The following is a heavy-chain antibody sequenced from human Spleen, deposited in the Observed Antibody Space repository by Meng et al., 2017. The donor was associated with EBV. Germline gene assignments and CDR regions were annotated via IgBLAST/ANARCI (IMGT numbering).Heavy chain of an antibody. D-gene: IGHD3-22*01. V-gene: IGHV4-4*02. CDR3: ARRGVDYYDSSAWG. CDR1: GGPISSSTW. Sequence: VQLADSGPGLGPPSGTLSLTCSVSGGPISSSTWWTWVRQPPGKGLEWIVEIYHGGDTNYNPSLKSRVTISVDKSKNQFSLKVRSVTAADTAVYYCARRGVDYYDSSAWGWGQGALVTVSS. CDR2: IYHGGDT. J-gene: IGHJ4*02.